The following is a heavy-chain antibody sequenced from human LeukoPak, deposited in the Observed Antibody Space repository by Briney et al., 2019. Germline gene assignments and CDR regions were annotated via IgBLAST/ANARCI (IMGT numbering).Heavy chain of an antibody. D-gene: IGHD6-13*01. Sequence: PGGSLRLSCAGSGFAFGTYAMSWVRQAPGMGLEWVSSISANGQATYYADSVEGRFTISRDNSKNTLYLQMSSQRAEDTAVYYCAKDVSPIANWGQGTLVTVSS. CDR1: GFAFGTYA. CDR3: AKDVSPIAN. V-gene: IGHV3-23*01. J-gene: IGHJ4*02. CDR2: ISANGQAT.